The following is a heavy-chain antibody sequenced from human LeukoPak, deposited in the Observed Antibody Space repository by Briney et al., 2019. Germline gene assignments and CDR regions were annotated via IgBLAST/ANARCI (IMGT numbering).Heavy chain of an antibody. J-gene: IGHJ6*03. Sequence: ASVKVSCKVSGYTFTSYAMNWVRQAPGQGLEWMGWINTNTGNPTYAQGFTGRFVFSLDTSVSTAYLQISSLKAEDTAVYYCARDADCSSTSCQSTKGYYYYYMDVWGKGTTVTVSS. CDR2: INTNTGNP. CDR3: ARDADCSSTSCQSTKGYYYYYMDV. CDR1: GYTFTSYA. V-gene: IGHV7-4-1*02. D-gene: IGHD2-2*01.